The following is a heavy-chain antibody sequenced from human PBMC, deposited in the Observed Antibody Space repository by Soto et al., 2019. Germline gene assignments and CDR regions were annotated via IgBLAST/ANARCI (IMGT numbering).Heavy chain of an antibody. Sequence: PSETLSLTCTVSGGSISSGGYYWSWIRQHPGKGLEWIGYIYYSGSTYYNPSLKSRVTISVDTSKNQFTLKLSSVTAADTAVYYCARENYYDSLDAFDIWGQGTMVTVS. CDR3: ARENYYDSLDAFDI. V-gene: IGHV4-31*03. J-gene: IGHJ3*02. CDR2: IYYSGST. D-gene: IGHD3-22*01. CDR1: GGSISSGGYY.